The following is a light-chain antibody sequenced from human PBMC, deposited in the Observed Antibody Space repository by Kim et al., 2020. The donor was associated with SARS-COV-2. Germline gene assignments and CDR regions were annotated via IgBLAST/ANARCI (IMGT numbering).Light chain of an antibody. CDR1: QSISSW. Sequence: DIQMTQSPSTLSASVGDRVTMTCRASQSISSWVAWYQHKPGKAPKLLIYKASSLEYGVPSRFSGSGSGTEFTLTISSLQPDVFATYYCQQYNTWWTFGQGTKVDIK. CDR3: QQYNTWWT. CDR2: KAS. J-gene: IGKJ1*01. V-gene: IGKV1-5*03.